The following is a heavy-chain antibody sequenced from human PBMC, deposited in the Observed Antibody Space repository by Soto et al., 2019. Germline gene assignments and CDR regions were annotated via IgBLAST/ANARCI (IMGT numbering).Heavy chain of an antibody. J-gene: IGHJ6*02. Sequence: QVQLVQSGAEVKKPGSSVKVSCKASGGTFSSYAISWVRQAPGQGLEWMGGIIPIFGTANYAQKFQCRVTITAAESTRTAYMELSSLSSEDTAVYSCARGQYYYYGMDVWGQGTTVTVSS. CDR3: ARGQYYYYGMDV. V-gene: IGHV1-69*01. CDR2: IIPIFGTA. CDR1: GGTFSSYA.